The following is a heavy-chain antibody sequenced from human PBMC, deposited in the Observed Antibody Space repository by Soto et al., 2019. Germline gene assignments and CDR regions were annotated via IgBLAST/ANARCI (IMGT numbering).Heavy chain of an antibody. CDR2: FSGSGGNT. D-gene: IGHD1-1*01. V-gene: IGHV3-23*01. J-gene: IGHJ4*02. CDR1: GFTFSSYA. CDR3: AKDPLRDAFRTTEVVDY. Sequence: EVQLLESGGALVQPGVSLRLSCATSGFTFSSYAMTWVRQAPGKGLEWVSTFSGSGGNTYYADSVKGWFTISRHNSWNTLYLQMNSLTAADTAVYFCAKDPLRDAFRTTEVVDYWGQGTLVTVAS.